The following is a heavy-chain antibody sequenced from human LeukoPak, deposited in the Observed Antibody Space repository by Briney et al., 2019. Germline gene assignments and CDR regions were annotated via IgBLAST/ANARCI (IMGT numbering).Heavy chain of an antibody. CDR2: IYYSGST. V-gene: IGHV4-59*01. CDR1: GGSISSYY. J-gene: IGHJ3*02. Sequence: SETLSLTCTVSGGSISSYYWSWIRQPPGKGLEWIGYIYYSGSTNYNPSLKGRVTISVDTSKNQFSLKLSSVTAADTAVYYCARPNGKGAFDIWGQGTMVTVSS. CDR3: ARPNGKGAFDI. D-gene: IGHD1-1*01.